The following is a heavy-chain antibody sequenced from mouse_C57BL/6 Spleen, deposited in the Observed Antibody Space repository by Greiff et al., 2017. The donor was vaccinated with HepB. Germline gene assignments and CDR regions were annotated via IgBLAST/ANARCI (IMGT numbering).Heavy chain of an antibody. D-gene: IGHD1-1*01. CDR2: ISDGGSYT. V-gene: IGHV5-4*01. CDR1: GFTFSSYA. Sequence: EVKLMESGGGLVKPGGSLKLSCAASGFTFSSYAMSWVRQTPEKRLEWVATISDGGSYTYYPDNVKGRFTISRDNAKNNLYLQMSHLKSEDTAMYYCARDRTTVESFDYWGQGTTLTVSS. CDR3: ARDRTTVESFDY. J-gene: IGHJ2*01.